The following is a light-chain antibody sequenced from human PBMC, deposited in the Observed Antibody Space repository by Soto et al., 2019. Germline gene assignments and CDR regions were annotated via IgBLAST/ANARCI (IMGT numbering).Light chain of an antibody. Sequence: DIVLTQSPDSLAVSLGERVTISCKSSQSVFYSPNNKNYLAWYQQKPGHPPKVLIYWASTRESGVPDRFSGGGSGTDFTLTISSLQAEDVAVYFCQQYYSTPLTFGGGTKVDI. CDR1: QSVFYSPNNKNY. CDR2: WAS. CDR3: QQYYSTPLT. V-gene: IGKV4-1*01. J-gene: IGKJ4*01.